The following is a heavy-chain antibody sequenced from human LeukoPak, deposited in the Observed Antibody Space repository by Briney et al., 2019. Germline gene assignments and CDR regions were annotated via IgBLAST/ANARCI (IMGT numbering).Heavy chain of an antibody. CDR2: IKSKTDGGTT. CDR1: GFTFSNAW. CDR3: TTAMIVVDDDY. D-gene: IGHD3-22*01. Sequence: GGSLRLSCAASGFTFSNAWMSWVRQAPGKGLEWVGRIKSKTDGGTTDYAAPVKGRFTISGDDSKNTLYLQMNSLKTEDTAVCYCTTAMIVVDDDYWGQGTLVTVSS. V-gene: IGHV3-15*01. J-gene: IGHJ4*02.